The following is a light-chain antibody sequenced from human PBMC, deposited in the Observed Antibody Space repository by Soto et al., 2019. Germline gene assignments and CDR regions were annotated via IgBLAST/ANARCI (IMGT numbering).Light chain of an antibody. CDR3: QQYNSDST. V-gene: IGKV1-5*03. CDR2: KAS. Sequence: IQMTQSPSTLSASVGDRVTITCRASQSISSWLAWYQQKPGKAPKLLIYKASSLESEVPSRCSGSGSGTEFTLTINRLQPDDSATYYCQQYNSDSTFGQGTKVEIK. CDR1: QSISSW. J-gene: IGKJ1*01.